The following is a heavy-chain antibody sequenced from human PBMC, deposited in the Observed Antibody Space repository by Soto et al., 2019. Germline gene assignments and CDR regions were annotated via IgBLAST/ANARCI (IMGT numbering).Heavy chain of an antibody. CDR2: MNPNSGNT. D-gene: IGHD6-6*01. J-gene: IGHJ4*02. Sequence: GASVKVSCKASGYTFTSYDINWVRRATGQGLEWMGWMNPNSGNTGYAQKFQGRVTMTRNTSISTAYMELSSLRSEDTAVYYCARGLIAARRGIVAYWGQGTLVTVSS. V-gene: IGHV1-8*01. CDR3: ARGLIAARRGIVAY. CDR1: GYTFTSYD.